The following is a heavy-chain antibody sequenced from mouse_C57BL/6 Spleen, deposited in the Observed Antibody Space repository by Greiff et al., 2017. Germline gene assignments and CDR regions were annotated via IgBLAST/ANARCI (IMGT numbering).Heavy chain of an antibody. V-gene: IGHV1-26*01. CDR3: ARERGNYSYFDY. D-gene: IGHD2-1*01. Sequence: VQLQQSGPELVKPGASVKISCKASGYTFTDYYMNWVKQSHGKSLEWIGDINPNNGGTSYNQKFKGKATLTVDKSSSTAYMELRSLTSEDSAVYYCARERGNYSYFDYWGQGTTLTVSS. CDR1: GYTFTDYY. J-gene: IGHJ2*01. CDR2: INPNNGGT.